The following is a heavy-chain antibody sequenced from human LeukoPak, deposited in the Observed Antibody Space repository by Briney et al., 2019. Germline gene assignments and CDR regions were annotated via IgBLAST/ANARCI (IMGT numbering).Heavy chain of an antibody. CDR3: ARLWGFDY. Sequence: GGSLRLSCAASGFTFSGYWMTWVRQAPGKGLEWVARINEDGTEKYYMDSVKGRFTISRDNADNSLYLQLNSLRAGDTAVYYCARLWGFDYWGQGTLVTVSS. CDR1: GFTFSGYW. V-gene: IGHV3-7*01. CDR2: INEDGTEK. J-gene: IGHJ4*02. D-gene: IGHD3-10*01.